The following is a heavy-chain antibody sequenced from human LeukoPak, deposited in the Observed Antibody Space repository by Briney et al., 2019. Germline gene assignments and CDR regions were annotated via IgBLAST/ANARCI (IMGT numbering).Heavy chain of an antibody. D-gene: IGHD1-14*01. J-gene: IGHJ5*02. Sequence: PSETLSLTCTVSGGSISSYYWSWIRQPPGKGLEWIGYIYYSGSTNYNPSLNSRVTISVDTSKNQFSLKLSSVTAADTAVYYCARDKAPEGFDPWGQGTLVTASS. V-gene: IGHV4-59*01. CDR1: GGSISSYY. CDR3: ARDKAPEGFDP. CDR2: IYYSGST.